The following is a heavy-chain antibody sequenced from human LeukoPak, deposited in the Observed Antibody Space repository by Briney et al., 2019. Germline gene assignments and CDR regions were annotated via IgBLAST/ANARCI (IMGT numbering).Heavy chain of an antibody. CDR1: GFTFTCCW. V-gene: IGHV3-7*01. D-gene: IGHD1-26*01. CDR3: ARVPGRTRYFDS. Sequence: GGSLGLSCAASGFTFTCCWMSWARQTPGKGLEWVASIKQDGREKFYADSVKGRFTISRDNAKNSLYLQVNSLRAEDTAVYYCARVPGRTRYFDSWGQGILVTVSS. CDR2: IKQDGREK. J-gene: IGHJ4*02.